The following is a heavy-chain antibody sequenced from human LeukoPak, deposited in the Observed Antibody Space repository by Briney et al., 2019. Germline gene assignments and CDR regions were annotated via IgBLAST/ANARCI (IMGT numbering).Heavy chain of an antibody. J-gene: IGHJ5*02. CDR1: GYSFTSYW. V-gene: IGHV5-51*01. CDR3: ACREFYSPWPGP. Sequence: GESLKISCKGSGYSFTSYWIGWVRQTPGKGLEWMGVIYPGDSRTRYNPSFEGQVTFSADKSITTAYLQWSSLKASDTAIYYCACREFYSPWPGPWGQGTLVTVSS. CDR2: IYPGDSRT. D-gene: IGHD5-18*01.